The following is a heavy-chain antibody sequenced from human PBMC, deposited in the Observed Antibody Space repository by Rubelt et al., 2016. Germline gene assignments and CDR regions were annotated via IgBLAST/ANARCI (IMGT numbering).Heavy chain of an antibody. Sequence: MNWVRQAPGKGLEWVSYISSSNSTIYYADSVKGRFTISRDNAKNSLYLQMNSLRAEDTAVYYCARDRDYRYFDYWGQGTLVTVSS. CDR2: ISSSNSTI. J-gene: IGHJ4*02. D-gene: IGHD4/OR15-4a*01. CDR3: ARDRDYRYFDY. V-gene: IGHV3-48*04.